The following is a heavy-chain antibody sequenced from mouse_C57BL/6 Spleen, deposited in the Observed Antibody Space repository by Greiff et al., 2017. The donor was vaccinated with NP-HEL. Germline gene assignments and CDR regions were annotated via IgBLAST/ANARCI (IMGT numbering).Heavy chain of an antibody. J-gene: IGHJ4*01. Sequence: QVQLQQPGAELVKPGASVKLSCKASGYTFTSYWMHWVKQRPGQGLEWIGMIHTNSGSTNYNEKFKSKATLTVDKSSSTADMQLSSLTSEDSAVYYGASVTTVVGSMDYWGQGTSVTVSS. D-gene: IGHD1-1*01. CDR2: IHTNSGST. CDR3: ASVTTVVGSMDY. CDR1: GYTFTSYW. V-gene: IGHV1-64*01.